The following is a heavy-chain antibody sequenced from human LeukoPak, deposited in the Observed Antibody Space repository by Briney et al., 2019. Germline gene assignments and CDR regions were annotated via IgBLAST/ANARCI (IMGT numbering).Heavy chain of an antibody. CDR3: ARVPHGLGYFDY. J-gene: IGHJ4*02. CDR2: ISSSSSYI. Sequence: GGSLRLSCAASGFTFSTYSMNWVRQAPGKGLEWVSSISSSSSYIYYADSVKGRFTISRDNAKNSLYLQMNSLRAEDTAVYYCARVPHGLGYFDYWGQGTLVTVSS. V-gene: IGHV3-21*01. D-gene: IGHD6-19*01. CDR1: GFTFSTYS.